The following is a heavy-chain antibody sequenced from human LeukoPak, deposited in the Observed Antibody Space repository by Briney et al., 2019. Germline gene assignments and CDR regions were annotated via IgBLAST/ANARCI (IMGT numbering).Heavy chain of an antibody. V-gene: IGHV4-61*01. CDR3: ARAAYSGSYHSDY. CDR2: IYYSGST. D-gene: IGHD1-26*01. Sequence: SETLSLTCTVSGVSVNSGSYYWNWIRQPPGKGLEWIGYIYYSGSTNYNPSLKSRVTISVDTSKNQFSLKLSSVTAADTAVYYCARAAYSGSYHSDYWGQGTLVTVSS. CDR1: GVSVNSGSYY. J-gene: IGHJ4*02.